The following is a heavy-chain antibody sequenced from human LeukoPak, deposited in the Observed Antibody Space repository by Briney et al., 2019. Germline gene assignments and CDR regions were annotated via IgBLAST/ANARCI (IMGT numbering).Heavy chain of an antibody. D-gene: IGHD1-14*01. Sequence: GGSLRLSCAASGFTFSSYWMSWVRQAPGKGLEWVANISQDGSEKYYVDSMRGRFTISRDNSMTSVYLQMNSLRAEDTAVYYCARYRNGGNFDYWGQGTLVTVSS. CDR2: ISQDGSEK. V-gene: IGHV3-7*04. CDR3: ARYRNGGNFDY. J-gene: IGHJ4*02. CDR1: GFTFSSYW.